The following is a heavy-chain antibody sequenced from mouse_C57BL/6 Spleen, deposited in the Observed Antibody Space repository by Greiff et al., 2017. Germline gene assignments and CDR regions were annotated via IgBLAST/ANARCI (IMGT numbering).Heavy chain of an antibody. CDR2: ISSGSRTI. CDR1: GFTFSDYG. J-gene: IGHJ2*01. CDR3: ARRRGEESYSDY. V-gene: IGHV5-17*01. Sequence: EVKLVESGGGLVKPGGSLKLSCAASGFTFSDYGMHWVRQAPEKGLEWVAYISSGSRTIYYADTVKGRFTISRDHAKKTLFLQMTSLRSEDTAMYYCARRRGEESYSDYWGQGTTLTVAS.